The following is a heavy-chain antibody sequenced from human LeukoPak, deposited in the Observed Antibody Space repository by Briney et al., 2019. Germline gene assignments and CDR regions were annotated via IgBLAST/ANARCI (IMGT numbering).Heavy chain of an antibody. J-gene: IGHJ6*03. V-gene: IGHV1-69*06. CDR1: GGTFSSYA. D-gene: IGHD1-14*01. Sequence: SVKVSCKASGGTFSSYAISWVRQAPGQGLEWMGGIIPIFGTANYAQKFQGRVTITADKSTSTAYMELSSLRSEDTAVYYCAREDHPPYYYYYMDVWGKGTTATVSS. CDR3: AREDHPPYYYYYMDV. CDR2: IIPIFGTA.